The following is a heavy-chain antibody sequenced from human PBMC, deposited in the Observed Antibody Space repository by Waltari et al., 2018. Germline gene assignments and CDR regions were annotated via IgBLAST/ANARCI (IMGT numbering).Heavy chain of an antibody. CDR3: TRDRSSGSYFNYYYMDV. V-gene: IGHV3-49*04. D-gene: IGHD1-26*01. CDR2: IRSKAYGGTT. CDR1: GFTFGDYA. Sequence: EVQLVESGGGLVQPGRSLRLSCTASGFTFGDYAMSWVRQAPGKGLEWVGFIRSKAYGGTTEYAASVKGRFIISRDDSKSIAYLQMNSLKTEDTAVYYCTRDRSSGSYFNYYYMDVWGKGTTVTVSS. J-gene: IGHJ6*03.